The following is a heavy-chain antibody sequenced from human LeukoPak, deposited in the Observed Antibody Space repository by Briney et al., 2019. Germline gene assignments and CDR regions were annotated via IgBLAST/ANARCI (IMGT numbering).Heavy chain of an antibody. D-gene: IGHD6-6*01. CDR2: INPNSGGT. CDR1: GYTFTGYY. Sequence: ASVKVSCKTSGYTFTGYYIHWVRQAPGQGLEWMGWINPNSGGTNYAQKFQGRVTMTRDTSISTAYMELSRLRSDDTAVYYCARELWRSISEGVDYWGQGTLVTVSS. J-gene: IGHJ4*02. V-gene: IGHV1-2*02. CDR3: ARELWRSISEGVDY.